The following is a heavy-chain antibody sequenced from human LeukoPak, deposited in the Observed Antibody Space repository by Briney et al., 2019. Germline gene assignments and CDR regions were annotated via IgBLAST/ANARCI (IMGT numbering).Heavy chain of an antibody. V-gene: IGHV3-21*01. Sequence: PGGALRLSCAASGFTLNSYCMNWGRPAPGKGLEWVSSISISSTYIYYADSVKGRFTISRDNAKKSLYLQMNNLRAEDTAVYYCARGGDYWGQGTLVTVSS. J-gene: IGHJ4*02. CDR1: GFTLNSYC. CDR2: ISISSTYI. CDR3: ARGGDY. D-gene: IGHD5-12*01.